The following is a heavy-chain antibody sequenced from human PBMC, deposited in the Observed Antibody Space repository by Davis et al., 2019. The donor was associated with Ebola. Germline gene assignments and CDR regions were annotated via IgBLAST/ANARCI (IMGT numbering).Heavy chain of an antibody. D-gene: IGHD2/OR15-2a*01. J-gene: IGHJ4*02. CDR1: GFTFSGSA. CDR2: IRDKANSFAT. Sequence: PGGSLRLSCAASGFTFSGSAMHWVTQASGKGLEWVGRIRDKANSFATAYAASVKGRFTISRDDSKNTAYLQMNSLKTEDTAVYYCSRQSSNIDYWGQGTLVTVSS. V-gene: IGHV3-73*01. CDR3: SRQSSNIDY.